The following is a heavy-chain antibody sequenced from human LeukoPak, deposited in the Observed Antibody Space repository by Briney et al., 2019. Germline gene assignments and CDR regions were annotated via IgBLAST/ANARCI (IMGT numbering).Heavy chain of an antibody. D-gene: IGHD6-19*01. CDR3: ARDLATKVQWLGPFDY. CDR2: IYHNGST. Sequence: PSETLSLTCTVSGYSISSGYYWGRIRQPPGKGLEWIGSIYHNGSTYYNPSLKSRVTILVDTSKNQFSLKLSSVTAADTAVYYCARDLATKVQWLGPFDYWGQGTLVTVSS. J-gene: IGHJ4*02. V-gene: IGHV4-38-2*02. CDR1: GYSISSGYY.